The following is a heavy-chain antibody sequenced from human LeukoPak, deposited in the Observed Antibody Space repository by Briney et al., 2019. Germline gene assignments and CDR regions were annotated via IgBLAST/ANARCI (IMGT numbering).Heavy chain of an antibody. Sequence: SETLSHTCAGYGGSFSGYYWSRIRQPPGKGLEWIGEINHSGSTNYNPSLKSRVTISVDTSKNQFSLKLSTVTAADTAFYYCARDSDVIAAEGNWFDPWGQGTLVTVSS. CDR3: ARDSDVIAAEGNWFDP. D-gene: IGHD6-13*01. CDR2: INHSGST. V-gene: IGHV4-34*01. J-gene: IGHJ5*02. CDR1: GGSFSGYY.